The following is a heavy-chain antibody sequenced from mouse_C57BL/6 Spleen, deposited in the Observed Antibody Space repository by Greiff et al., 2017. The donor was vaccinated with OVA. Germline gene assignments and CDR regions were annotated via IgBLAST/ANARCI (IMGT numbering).Heavy chain of an antibody. D-gene: IGHD4-1*01. CDR2: IYSNNGGT. J-gene: IGHJ2*01. Sequence: VQLQQSGPELVKPGASVKISCKASGYTFPDYYMNWVKQSHGKSLEWIGDIYSNNGGTSYHQKFKGKATLTVDKSSSTAYMELRSLTSEDSAVYYCARNWDDYLDYWGQGTTLTVSS. CDR3: ARNWDDYLDY. V-gene: IGHV1-26*01. CDR1: GYTFPDYY.